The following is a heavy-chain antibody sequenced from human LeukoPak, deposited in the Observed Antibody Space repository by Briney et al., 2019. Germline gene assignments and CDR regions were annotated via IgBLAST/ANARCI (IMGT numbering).Heavy chain of an antibody. D-gene: IGHD2-21*01. J-gene: IGHJ5*02. CDR2: IKSDGSST. CDR3: ARDPGGGGAKGHNWFDP. Sequence: GGSLRLSCAASGFTFSSDWMHWVRQAPGKGLVWVSRIKSDGSSTSYADSVKGRFTISRDNAKNTLYLQMNSLRAEDTAVYYCARDPGGGGAKGHNWFDPWGQGTLVTVSS. V-gene: IGHV3-74*01. CDR1: GFTFSSDW.